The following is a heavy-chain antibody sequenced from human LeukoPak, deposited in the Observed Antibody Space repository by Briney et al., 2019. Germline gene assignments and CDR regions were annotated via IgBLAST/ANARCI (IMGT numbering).Heavy chain of an antibody. J-gene: IGHJ6*02. CDR1: GGSISGYS. Sequence: SETLSLTCTVSGGSISGYSWSWIRQPAGKELEWIGRIYSSGSTNYNPSLKSRVTMSIDTSKKQFSLILSSVSAADTAVYYCAGGTKNYNNYVLLDVWGQGTTATVSS. D-gene: IGHD4-4*01. V-gene: IGHV4-4*07. CDR3: AGGTKNYNNYVLLDV. CDR2: IYSSGST.